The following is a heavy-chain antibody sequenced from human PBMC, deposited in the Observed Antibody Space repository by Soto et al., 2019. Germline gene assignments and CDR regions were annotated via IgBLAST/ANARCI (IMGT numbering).Heavy chain of an antibody. V-gene: IGHV3-74*01. J-gene: IGHJ4*02. CDR3: ATVFDV. CDR2: IDTDGGGT. CDR1: GFTFNNYW. Sequence: GGSLRLSCAASGFTFNNYWMSWVRQAPGKGLEWVSRIDTDGGGTSYADSVKGRFTISTDNAENTVYLQMNGLRVEDTAVYYCATVFDVWGQGTLVTVSS. D-gene: IGHD4-17*01.